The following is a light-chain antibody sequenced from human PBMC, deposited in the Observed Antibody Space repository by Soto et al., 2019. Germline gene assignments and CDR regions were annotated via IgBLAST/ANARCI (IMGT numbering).Light chain of an antibody. CDR2: GAS. Sequence: EIVLTQSPGTLSLSPGERATLSCRASQSVSSNYLAWYQQKPGQAPRLLIYGASSRATGIPDRFSGSGSGTGFTLTISRLEPEDFAVYYCQQYDSSPWTFGQGTKVEIK. CDR3: QQYDSSPWT. J-gene: IGKJ1*01. CDR1: QSVSSNY. V-gene: IGKV3-20*01.